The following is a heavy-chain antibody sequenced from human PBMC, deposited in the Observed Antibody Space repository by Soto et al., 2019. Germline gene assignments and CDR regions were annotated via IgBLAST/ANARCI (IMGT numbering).Heavy chain of an antibody. J-gene: IGHJ4*02. CDR2: ISASGDTT. V-gene: IGHV3-23*04. D-gene: IGHD1-7*01. CDR3: ARTRGGNRPLDS. Sequence: EVQLVESGGHLVQPGGSLRLSCAVSGFNFDTYVITWVRQAPGRGLEWLSGISASGDTTDYADSVKGRFSISRDSTKKVMFLQLNSLRGEDTAVYYCARTRGGNRPLDSWGQGTLVAVSS. CDR1: GFNFDTYV.